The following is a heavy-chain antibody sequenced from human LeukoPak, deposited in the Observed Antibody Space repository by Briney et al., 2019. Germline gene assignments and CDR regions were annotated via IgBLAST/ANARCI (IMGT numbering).Heavy chain of an antibody. J-gene: IGHJ3*02. V-gene: IGHV3-48*03. Sequence: QSGGSLRLSCEASGFTFSNNEMNWVSQAPGKGLEWVSYISESGSTKYYADSVKGRFTISRDNAMNSLYLQMNSLRAEDTAVYYCAREAGSNWLDAFDIWGQGTMVTVSS. CDR2: ISESGSTK. CDR1: GFTFSNNE. CDR3: AREAGSNWLDAFDI. D-gene: IGHD6-13*01.